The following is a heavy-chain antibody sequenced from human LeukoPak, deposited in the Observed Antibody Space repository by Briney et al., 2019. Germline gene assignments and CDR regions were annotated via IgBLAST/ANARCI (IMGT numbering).Heavy chain of an antibody. CDR2: ITVNNGYT. CDR1: GYTFTSHG. D-gene: IGHD2-2*01. V-gene: IGHV1-18*01. J-gene: IGHJ4*02. CDR3: AKVHCISTNCNHIWTYFDY. Sequence: ASVKVSCKAAGYTFTSHGFIWLRQAPGQGLEWMGWITVNNGYTKYAQELQGRVTMTTDTSTSTAYMELRSLRSDDTAVYYCAKVHCISTNCNHIWTYFDYWGQRTLVTVSS.